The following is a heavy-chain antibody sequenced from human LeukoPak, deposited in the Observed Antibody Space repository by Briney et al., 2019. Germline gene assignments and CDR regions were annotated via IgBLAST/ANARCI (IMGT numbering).Heavy chain of an antibody. V-gene: IGHV3-9*03. CDR1: GFTFDDYA. CDR3: AKAGTTWDYFDY. Sequence: PEGSLRLSCAASGFTFDDYAMHWVRQAPGKGLEWVSGISWNSGSIGYADSVKGRFTISRDNAKNSLYLQMNSLRAEDMALYYCAKAGTTWDYFDYWGQGTLVTVSS. J-gene: IGHJ4*02. CDR2: ISWNSGSI. D-gene: IGHD1-1*01.